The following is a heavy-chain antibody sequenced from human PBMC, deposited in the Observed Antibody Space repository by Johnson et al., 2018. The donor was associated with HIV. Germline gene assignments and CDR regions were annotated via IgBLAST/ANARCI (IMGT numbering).Heavy chain of an antibody. V-gene: IGHV3-66*01. J-gene: IGHJ3*02. CDR1: GFTVSYNY. D-gene: IGHD3-22*01. Sequence: VQLVESGGGVVQPGGSLRLSCAASGFTVSYNYMNWVRQAPGKGLEWVSIIYSGGSTYYADSVKGRFTISRDNSKNTLYLHMNSLRAEDTAVYYCARGRAYYYDSSGDAFDIWGQGTMVTVSS. CDR2: IYSGGST. CDR3: ARGRAYYYDSSGDAFDI.